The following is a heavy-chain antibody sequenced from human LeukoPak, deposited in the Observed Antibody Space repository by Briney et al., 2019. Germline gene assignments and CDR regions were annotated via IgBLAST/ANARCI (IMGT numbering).Heavy chain of an antibody. CDR2: ISGSGGST. J-gene: IGHJ5*02. D-gene: IGHD5-18*01. V-gene: IGHV3-23*01. CDR1: GFTFSSYA. Sequence: GGSLRLSCAASGFTFSSYAMSWVRQAPGKGLEWVSAISGSGGSTYYADSVKGRFTISRDNSKNTLYLQMNSLRAEDTAVYYCAKDPVGDTAMVNWFDPWGQGTLVTVSS. CDR3: AKDPVGDTAMVNWFDP.